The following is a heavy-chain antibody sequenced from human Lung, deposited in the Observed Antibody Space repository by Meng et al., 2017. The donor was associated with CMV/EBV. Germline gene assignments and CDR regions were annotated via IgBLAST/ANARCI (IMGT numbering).Heavy chain of an antibody. CDR3: ARESERFGELYDY. J-gene: IGHJ4*02. CDR2: SSTRYGQT. D-gene: IGHD3-10*01. V-gene: IGHV1-18*01. CDR1: GYSFSTFG. Sequence: QPQLVQSGAEVEKPGASVKVSCKASGYSFSTFGISWVRQGPGQRLEWVGWSSTRYGQTRYAQNLQGRVILSTDTSTNTPYMTLRDLTFDDTAVYFCARESERFGELYDYWGQGTLVTVSS.